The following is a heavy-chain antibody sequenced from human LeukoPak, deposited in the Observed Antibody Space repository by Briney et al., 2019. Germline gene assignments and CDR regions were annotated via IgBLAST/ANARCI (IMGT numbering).Heavy chain of an antibody. D-gene: IGHD4-11*01. J-gene: IGHJ4*02. CDR2: IYYSGTT. Sequence: SQTLSLTCTVSGGSISSGDYYWSWIRQPPGKGLEWIGFIYYSGTTYYNPSLKSRLTISVDTSKNQFSLKLSSVTAADTAVYYCATYMTTDQYLDFWGQGTLVTVSS. CDR1: GGSISSGDYY. V-gene: IGHV4-30-4*08. CDR3: ATYMTTDQYLDF.